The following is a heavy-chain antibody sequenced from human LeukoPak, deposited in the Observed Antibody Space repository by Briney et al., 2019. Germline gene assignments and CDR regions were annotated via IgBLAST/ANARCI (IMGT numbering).Heavy chain of an antibody. Sequence: SETLSLTCTVSGGSISSYYWSWIRQPPGKGLEWIGYIYYSGITNYNPSLKSRVTISVDTSKNQFSLKLSSVTAADTAVYYCARGIGCSRSGGSCYSAGFDYWGQGTLVTVSS. CDR3: ARGIGCSRSGGSCYSAGFDY. J-gene: IGHJ4*02. CDR1: GGSISSYY. CDR2: IYYSGIT. D-gene: IGHD2-15*01. V-gene: IGHV4-59*01.